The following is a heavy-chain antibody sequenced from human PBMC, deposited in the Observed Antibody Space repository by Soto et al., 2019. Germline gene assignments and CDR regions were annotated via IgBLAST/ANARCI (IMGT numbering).Heavy chain of an antibody. CDR3: TRAPPATAWDNDV. J-gene: IGHJ3*01. V-gene: IGHV3-74*01. D-gene: IGHD2-2*01. CDR1: GFTFSSYW. CDR2: INSDGSST. Sequence: GGSLRLSCAASGFTFSSYWMYWVRQAPGKGLVWVSRINSDGSSTTYADSVKGRFTISRDNAKNTLYLQMNSLRSEDTAVYYCTRAPPATAWDNDVWGQGTTVNVSS.